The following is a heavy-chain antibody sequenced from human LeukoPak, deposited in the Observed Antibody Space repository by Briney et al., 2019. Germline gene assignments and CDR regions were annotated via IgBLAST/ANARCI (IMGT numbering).Heavy chain of an antibody. J-gene: IGHJ4*02. V-gene: IGHV3-23*01. CDR2: VTGSGGNT. D-gene: IGHD5-12*01. CDR1: GFTFSSYA. Sequence: GGSLRLSCAASGFTFSSYAMSWVRQAPGKGLEWVSTVTGSGGNTYYADSVKGRFTISRDNSKKTLYLQMNSLRAEDTAVYYCAKDPATIVDSWGQGTLVTVSS. CDR3: AKDPATIVDS.